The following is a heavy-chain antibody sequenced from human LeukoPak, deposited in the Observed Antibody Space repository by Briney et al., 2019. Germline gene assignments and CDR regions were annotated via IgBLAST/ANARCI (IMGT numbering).Heavy chain of an antibody. J-gene: IGHJ4*02. CDR3: AKWNKIWLQLSFLDY. Sequence: GASLRLSCAASGFTFSSYAMSWVHQAPGKGLEWVPAISGSGGSTYYADSVKGLFTISRDNSKNTLYLQMNSLRAEDTAVYYCAKWNKIWLQLSFLDYWGQGTLVTASS. CDR1: GFTFSSYA. V-gene: IGHV3-23*01. CDR2: ISGSGGST. D-gene: IGHD5-24*01.